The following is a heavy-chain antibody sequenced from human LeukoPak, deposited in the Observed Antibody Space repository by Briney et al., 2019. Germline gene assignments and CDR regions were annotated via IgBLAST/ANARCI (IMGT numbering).Heavy chain of an antibody. V-gene: IGHV3-23*01. CDR1: GFTFSSYA. D-gene: IGHD4-17*01. Sequence: PGGSLRLSCAASGFTFSSYAMSWVRQAPGKGLEWVSAISGSGGSTYYADSVKGRFTISRDNSKNTLYLQMNSLRAEDTAVYFCASNDYRDEGIDSWGQGTLVTVSS. J-gene: IGHJ4*02. CDR2: ISGSGGST. CDR3: ASNDYRDEGIDS.